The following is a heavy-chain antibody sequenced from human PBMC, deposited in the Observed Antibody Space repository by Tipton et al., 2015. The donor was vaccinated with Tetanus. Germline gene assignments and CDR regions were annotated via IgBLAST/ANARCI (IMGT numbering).Heavy chain of an antibody. CDR2: INHSGST. CDR1: GGSFSGYY. Sequence: TLSLTCAVYGGSFSGYYWSWIRQPPGKGLEWIGEINHSGSTNYNPSLKSRVTISVDTSKNHFSLKLSSVTAADTAVYYCARGNEVAAGHYGMDVWGQGTTVTVSS. CDR3: ARGNEVAAGHYGMDV. D-gene: IGHD6-13*01. V-gene: IGHV4-34*01. J-gene: IGHJ6*02.